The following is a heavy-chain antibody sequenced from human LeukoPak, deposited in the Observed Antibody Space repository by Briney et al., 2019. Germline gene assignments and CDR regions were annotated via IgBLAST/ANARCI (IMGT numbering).Heavy chain of an antibody. D-gene: IGHD1-1*01. CDR1: GGSISSSSYY. Sequence: SETLSLTCTVSGGSISSSSYYWGWIRQPPGKGLEWIGSIYYSGSTYYNPSLKSRVTISVDTSKNQFSLKLSSVTAADTAVYYCARHGPGLSGGWYFDLWGRGTLVTVSS. V-gene: IGHV4-39*01. CDR2: IYYSGST. J-gene: IGHJ2*01. CDR3: ARHGPGLSGGWYFDL.